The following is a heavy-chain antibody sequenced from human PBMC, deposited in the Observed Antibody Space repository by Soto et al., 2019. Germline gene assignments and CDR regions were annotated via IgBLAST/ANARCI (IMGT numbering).Heavy chain of an antibody. J-gene: IGHJ4*02. CDR3: VCGILPAQGRGDRK. V-gene: IGHV3-7*01. CDR1: GFTFSSYW. D-gene: IGHD1-26*01. CDR2: IMKDGSEI. Sequence: EAQLVESGGDLVQPGGSLRLSCATSGFTFSSYWMTWVRQAPGKGLEWVANIMKDGSEIYYVDSVKGRFTIYRDNAKKSLYLQMSSLGAEDTAVYYCVCGILPAQGRGDRKWGQGPLVTVSS.